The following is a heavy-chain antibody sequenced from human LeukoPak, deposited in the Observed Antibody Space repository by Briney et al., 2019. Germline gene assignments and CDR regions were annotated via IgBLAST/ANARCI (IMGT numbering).Heavy chain of an antibody. J-gene: IGHJ6*02. CDR1: GYTFTSYD. CDR2: MNPNSGNT. Sequence: ASVKVSCKASGYTFTSYDINWVRQATGQGLEWMGWMNPNSGNTGYAQKFQGRVTMTRNTSISTAYMELSSLRSEDTAVYYCARDYDLLTGYNYYYYGMDVWGQGTTVTVSS. D-gene: IGHD3-9*01. V-gene: IGHV1-8*01. CDR3: ARDYDLLTGYNYYYYGMDV.